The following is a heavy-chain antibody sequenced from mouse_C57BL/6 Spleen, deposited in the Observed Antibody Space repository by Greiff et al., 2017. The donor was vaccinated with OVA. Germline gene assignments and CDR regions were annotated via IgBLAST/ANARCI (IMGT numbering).Heavy chain of an antibody. CDR3: ARGEDGYSLDY. D-gene: IGHD2-3*01. CDR1: GYSITSGYD. Sequence: EVQLQQSGPGMVKPSQSLSLTCTVTGYSITSGYDWHWIRHFPGNKLEWMGYISYSGSTNYNPSLKSRISITHDTSKNHFFLKLNSVTTEDTATYYCARGEDGYSLDYWGQGTTLTVSS. J-gene: IGHJ2*01. CDR2: ISYSGST. V-gene: IGHV3-1*01.